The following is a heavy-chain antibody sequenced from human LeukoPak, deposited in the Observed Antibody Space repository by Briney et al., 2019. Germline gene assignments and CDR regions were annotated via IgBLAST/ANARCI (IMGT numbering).Heavy chain of an antibody. Sequence: ASVKVSCKTSGYTFTAYYIHWVRQAPGQGLDWMGWINPNSGGTNYAQNFQGRVTMTKDTSISTAYMELSRLRSDDTAVYYCARGWCSSTSCNDAFDIWGQGTMVTVSS. J-gene: IGHJ3*02. CDR2: INPNSGGT. V-gene: IGHV1-2*02. D-gene: IGHD2-2*01. CDR3: ARGWCSSTSCNDAFDI. CDR1: GYTFTAYY.